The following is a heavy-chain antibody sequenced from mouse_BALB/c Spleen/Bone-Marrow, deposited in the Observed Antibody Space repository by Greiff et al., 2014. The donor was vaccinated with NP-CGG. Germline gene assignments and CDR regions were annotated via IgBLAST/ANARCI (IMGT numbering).Heavy chain of an antibody. V-gene: IGHV1S130*01. D-gene: IGHD2-14*01. J-gene: IGHJ2*01. CDR3: VRHHRYAYYFDY. CDR2: IHPNSGNT. Sequence: LVESGSVLVRPGASVKLSCQASGYTFTSSWMHWAKQRPGQGLKWIGEIHPNSGNTNYNEKFKGKATLTVDTSSSTAYVDLSSLTAEDSAVYFCVRHHRYAYYFDYCGQGTTLTVSP. CDR1: GYTFTSSW.